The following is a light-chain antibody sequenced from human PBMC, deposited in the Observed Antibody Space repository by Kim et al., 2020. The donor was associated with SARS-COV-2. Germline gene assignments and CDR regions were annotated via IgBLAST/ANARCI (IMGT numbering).Light chain of an antibody. Sequence: DIQMTQSPSSLSASVRDSVTITCQASQDITNYLNCYQQKPGKAPKLLIYVASNLETGVPSRFGGSGSGADFTSTISSLQPEDIATCYCQQYDNLPFTFGQGTRLEIK. J-gene: IGKJ5*01. CDR1: QDITNY. CDR2: VAS. V-gene: IGKV1-33*01. CDR3: QQYDNLPFT.